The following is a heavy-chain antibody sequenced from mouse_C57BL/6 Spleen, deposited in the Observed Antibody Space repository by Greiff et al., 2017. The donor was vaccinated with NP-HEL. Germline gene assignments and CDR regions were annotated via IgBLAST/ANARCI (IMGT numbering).Heavy chain of an antibody. J-gene: IGHJ4*01. CDR1: GYTFTSYW. Sequence: QVQLQQPGAELVRPGTSVKLSCKASGYTFTSYWMHWVKQRPGQGLEWIGVIDPSDSYTNYNQKFKGKATLTVDTSSSTAYMPLSSLTSEDSAVYYCARKDSSALYAMDYWGQGTSVTVSS. V-gene: IGHV1-59*01. D-gene: IGHD3-2*02. CDR3: ARKDSSALYAMDY. CDR2: IDPSDSYT.